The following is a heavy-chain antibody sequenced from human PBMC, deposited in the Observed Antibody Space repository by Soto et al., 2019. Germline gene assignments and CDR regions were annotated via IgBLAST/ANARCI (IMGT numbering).Heavy chain of an antibody. D-gene: IGHD6-13*01. Sequence: ASVKVSCKASGYTFTSYGISWVRQAPGQGLEWMGWISAYNGNTNYAQKLQGRVTISRDNSKNTLYLQMNSLRVEDTAVYYCEREAGSSWSLYYFDYWGQGTLVTVSS. J-gene: IGHJ4*02. CDR1: GYTFTSYG. CDR2: ISAYNGNT. CDR3: EREAGSSWSLYYFDY. V-gene: IGHV1-18*01.